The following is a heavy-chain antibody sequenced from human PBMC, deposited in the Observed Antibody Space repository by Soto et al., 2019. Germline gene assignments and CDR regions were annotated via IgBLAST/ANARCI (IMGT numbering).Heavy chain of an antibody. CDR2: IYSSGTA. J-gene: IGHJ4*02. V-gene: IGHV4-30-4*01. CDR1: GGSITSSNYY. D-gene: IGHD5-18*01. CDR3: ARELRGYSYGPGEVY. Sequence: SETLSLTCTVSGGSITSSNYYWSWIRQSPGEGLEWIGHIYSSGTAYYNPSLMSRVSMSIDTSKNQFSLNLNSVTVADTAVYFCARELRGYSYGPGEVYWGRGTLVTVSS.